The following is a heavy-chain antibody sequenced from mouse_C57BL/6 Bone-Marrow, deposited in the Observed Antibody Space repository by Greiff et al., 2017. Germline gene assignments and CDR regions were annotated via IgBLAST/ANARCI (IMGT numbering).Heavy chain of an antibody. J-gene: IGHJ2*01. V-gene: IGHV1-47*01. CDR1: GYTFTTYP. CDR2: FHPYNDDT. D-gene: IGHD5-1*01. Sequence: VQGVESGAELVKPGASVKMSCKASGYTFTTYPIEWMKQNHGKSLEWIGNFHPYNDDTKYNEKFKGKATLTVEKSSNTVYLELSRLTSDDSAVYYCARSSTFFYDFDYWGQGTTLTVSS. CDR3: ARSSTFFYDFDY.